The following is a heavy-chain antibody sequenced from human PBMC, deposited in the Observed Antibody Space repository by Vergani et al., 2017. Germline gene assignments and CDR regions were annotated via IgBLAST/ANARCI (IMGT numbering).Heavy chain of an antibody. CDR3: AKAADSSGYGIDY. CDR1: GFTFSSYA. J-gene: IGHJ4*02. CDR2: ISGDGGST. Sequence: EVQLLESGGGLVQPGGSLRLSCAASGFTFSSYAMSWVRQAPGKGLEWVSAISGDGGSTYYADSVKGRFTISRDNSKNSLYLQMNSLRTEDTALYYCAKAADSSGYGIDYWGQGTLVTVSS. V-gene: IGHV3-43*02. D-gene: IGHD3-22*01.